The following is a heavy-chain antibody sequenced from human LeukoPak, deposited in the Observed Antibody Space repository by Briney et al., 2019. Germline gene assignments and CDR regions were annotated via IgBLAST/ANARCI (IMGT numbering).Heavy chain of an antibody. CDR1: GGSISSYY. V-gene: IGHV4-59*01. J-gene: IGHJ4*02. Sequence: SETLSLTCTVSGGSISSYYWSLIRQPPGKGLEWIGYIYYSGSTNYNPSLKSRVTISVDTSKNQFSLKLSSVTAADTAVYYCATAWRGREGYFDYWGQGTLVTVSS. CDR3: ATAWRGREGYFDY. D-gene: IGHD1-26*01. CDR2: IYYSGST.